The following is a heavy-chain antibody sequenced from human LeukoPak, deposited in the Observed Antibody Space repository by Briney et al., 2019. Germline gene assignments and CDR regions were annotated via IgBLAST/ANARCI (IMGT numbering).Heavy chain of an antibody. J-gene: IGHJ5*02. V-gene: IGHV4-38-2*02. CDR2: IYHSGST. Sequence: SETLSLTCTVSGYSISSGYYWGWIRQPPGKGLEWIGSIYHSGSTYYNPSFKSRVTISVDTSKNQFSLKLSSVTAADTAVYYCARDRASSGVAARWFDPWGQGTLVTVSS. CDR1: GYSISSGYY. D-gene: IGHD6-6*01. CDR3: ARDRASSGVAARWFDP.